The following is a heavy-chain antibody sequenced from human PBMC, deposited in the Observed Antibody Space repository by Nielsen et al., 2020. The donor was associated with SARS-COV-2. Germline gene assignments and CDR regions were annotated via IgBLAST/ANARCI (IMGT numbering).Heavy chain of an antibody. CDR3: ARGVYCSGGSCYYYYYYMDV. V-gene: IGHV1-2*04. CDR2: INPNSGGT. CDR1: GYTFTGYY. D-gene: IGHD2-15*01. Sequence: ASVKVSCKASGYTFTGYYMHWVRQAPGQGLEWMGWINPNSGGTNYAQKFQGWVTMTRDTSISTAYMELSRLRSDDTAVYYCARGVYCSGGSCYYYYYYMDVWGKGTTVTVSS. J-gene: IGHJ6*03.